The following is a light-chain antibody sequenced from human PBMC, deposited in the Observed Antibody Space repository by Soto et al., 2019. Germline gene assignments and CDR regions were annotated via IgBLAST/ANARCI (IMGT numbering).Light chain of an antibody. Sequence: DIQMTQSPSTLSGSVGDRVTITRRASQTMRSWLAWYQQKPGKAPKLLIYKGSTLQSGVPSRFRGSESGAVFTLTISSLQPEDFATYYCQQLHSYPIPFGQGKRLEIK. CDR1: QTMRSW. J-gene: IGKJ5*01. V-gene: IGKV1-5*03. CDR2: KGS. CDR3: QQLHSYPIP.